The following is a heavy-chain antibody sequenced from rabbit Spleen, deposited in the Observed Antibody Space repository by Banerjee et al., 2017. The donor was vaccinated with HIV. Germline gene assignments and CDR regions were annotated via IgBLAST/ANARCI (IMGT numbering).Heavy chain of an antibody. CDR3: VRDQAGYADYGPWYFNL. Sequence: QEQLVESGGGLVQPERSLTLTCTASGFAFNSVYDMCWVRQAPGKGLEWIGYIDPIFGSTYYANWVNGRFTISRENTQNTLYLQLNSLTAADTATYFCVRDQAGYADYGPWYFNLWGPGTLVTVS. CDR2: IDPIFGST. J-gene: IGHJ4*01. V-gene: IGHV1S43*01. CDR1: GFAFNSVYD. D-gene: IGHD6-1*01.